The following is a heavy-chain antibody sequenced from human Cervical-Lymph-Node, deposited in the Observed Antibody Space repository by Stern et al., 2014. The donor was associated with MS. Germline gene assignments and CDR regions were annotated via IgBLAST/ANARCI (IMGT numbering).Heavy chain of an antibody. Sequence: GQLVVSGGGLVKPGGSLRLSCAAPGFTFSRYYMSWIRQAPGKGLEWVSYISDSGHTIYYAGPVKGRFSISRDNARNSLYLQMNSLRAEDTAVYYCARERVTRDYYYGMDVWGQGTTVTVSS. CDR3: ARERVTRDYYYGMDV. D-gene: IGHD4-11*01. J-gene: IGHJ6*02. CDR2: ISDSGHTI. V-gene: IGHV3-11*01. CDR1: GFTFSRYY.